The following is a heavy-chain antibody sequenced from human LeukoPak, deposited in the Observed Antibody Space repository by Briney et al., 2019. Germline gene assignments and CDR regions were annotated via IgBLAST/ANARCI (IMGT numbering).Heavy chain of an antibody. V-gene: IGHV3-66*01. CDR1: GFTVSSNY. CDR3: ARDSPGFGISY. Sequence: GGSLRLSCAASGFTVSSNYMSWVRQAPGKGLEWVSVIYSGGSTYYADSVKGGFTISRDNSKNALYLQMNSLRAEDTAVYYCARDSPGFGISYWGQGTLVTVSS. D-gene: IGHD3-10*01. J-gene: IGHJ4*02. CDR2: IYSGGST.